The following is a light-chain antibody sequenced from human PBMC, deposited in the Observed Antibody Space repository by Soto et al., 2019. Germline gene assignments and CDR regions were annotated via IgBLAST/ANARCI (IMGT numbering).Light chain of an antibody. J-gene: IGLJ1*01. Sequence: QSALTQPPSASGSPGQSVTISCTGTSSDVGGYNYVSWYQQHPGKAPKLMIYEVSKRPSGVPDRFSGSKSGNTASLTVSGLQADDEADYYCSSYTGRTPYVFGTGTKLTVL. V-gene: IGLV2-8*01. CDR3: SSYTGRTPYV. CDR2: EVS. CDR1: SSDVGGYNY.